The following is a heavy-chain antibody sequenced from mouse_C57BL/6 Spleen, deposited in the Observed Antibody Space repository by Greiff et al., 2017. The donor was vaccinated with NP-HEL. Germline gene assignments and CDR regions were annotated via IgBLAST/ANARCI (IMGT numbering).Heavy chain of an antibody. J-gene: IGHJ4*01. V-gene: IGHV1-19*01. CDR1: GYTFTDYY. D-gene: IGHD2-1*01. CDR2: INPYNGGT. CDR3: AREEIYYGNYGYAMDY. Sequence: VQLQQSGPVLVKPGASVKMSCKASGYTFTDYYMNWVKQSHGKSLEWIGVINPYNGGTSYNQKFKGKATLTVDKSSSTAYMELNSLTSEDSAVYYCAREEIYYGNYGYAMDYWGQGTSVTVSS.